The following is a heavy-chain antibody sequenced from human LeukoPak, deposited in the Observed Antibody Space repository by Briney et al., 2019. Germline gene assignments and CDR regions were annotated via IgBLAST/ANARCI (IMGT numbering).Heavy chain of an antibody. D-gene: IGHD3-22*01. CDR3: ASVLSYYDSSGYPY. V-gene: IGHV4-38-2*02. CDR2: INHSGST. Sequence: PSETLSLTCTVSGYSISSGYYWSWIRQPPGKGLEWIGEINHSGSTNYNPSLKSRVTISVDTSKNQFSLKLSSVTAADTAVYYCASVLSYYDSSGYPYWGQGTLVTVSS. J-gene: IGHJ4*02. CDR1: GYSISSGYY.